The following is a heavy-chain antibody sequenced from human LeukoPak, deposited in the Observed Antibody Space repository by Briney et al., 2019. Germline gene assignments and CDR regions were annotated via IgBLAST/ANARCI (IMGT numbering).Heavy chain of an antibody. J-gene: IGHJ3*01. CDR2: LSASGARI. Sequence: GGSLRLSCAAFGFTFSSYAMTWVRQPLRTGLQWVATLSASGARIHYADSVKGRFTISRDNSKNTLYLQMDSLRPEDTAVYFCAGGEGAAGIYDAFDFWGQGTLVAVSS. CDR1: GFTFSSYA. CDR3: AGGEGAAGIYDAFDF. V-gene: IGHV3-23*01. D-gene: IGHD6-13*01.